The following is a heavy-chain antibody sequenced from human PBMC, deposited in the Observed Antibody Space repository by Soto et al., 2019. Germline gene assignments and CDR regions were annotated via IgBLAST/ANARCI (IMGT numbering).Heavy chain of an antibody. CDR1: GFTFSTYA. D-gene: IGHD1-26*01. V-gene: IGHV3-30*04. J-gene: IGHJ4*02. CDR3: ARDQDSGSYECRALDY. CDR2: ISYDGRNK. Sequence: QVQLVESGGGVVQPGRSLRLSCAASGFTFSTYAMRWVRQAPGKGLECVAVISYDGRNKYYADSVKGRFTISRDNSENTLYVQMHSLRAEDTAVYFCARDQDSGSYECRALDYWGQGILVTVSS.